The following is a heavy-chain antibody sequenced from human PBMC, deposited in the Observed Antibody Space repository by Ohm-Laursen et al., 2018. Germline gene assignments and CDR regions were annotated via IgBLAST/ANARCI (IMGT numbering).Heavy chain of an antibody. CDR3: ARDQSSSWYEVPDDAFDI. V-gene: IGHV1-2*02. CDR2: INPNSGGT. D-gene: IGHD6-13*01. J-gene: IGHJ3*02. Sequence: GASVKVSCKASGYTFTGYYMHWVRQAPGQGLEWMGWINPNSGGTNYAQKFQGRVTMTRDTSISTAYMELGRLRSDDTAVYYCARDQSSSWYEVPDDAFDIWGQGTMVTVSS. CDR1: GYTFTGYY.